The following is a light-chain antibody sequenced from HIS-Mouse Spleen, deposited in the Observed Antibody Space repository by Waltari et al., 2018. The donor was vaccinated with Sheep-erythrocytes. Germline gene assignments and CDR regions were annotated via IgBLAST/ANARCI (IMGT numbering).Light chain of an antibody. V-gene: IGKV1-12*01. CDR3: QQANSFPPT. J-gene: IGKJ1*01. CDR1: QGISSW. CDR2: AAS. Sequence: DIQMTQSPSSVSASVGDRVTITCRASQGISSWLGWYQQKPGKAPKPLIYAASSLQSRVPSRFSGSGSGTDFTLTISSLQPEDFATYYCQQANSFPPTFGQGTKVEIK.